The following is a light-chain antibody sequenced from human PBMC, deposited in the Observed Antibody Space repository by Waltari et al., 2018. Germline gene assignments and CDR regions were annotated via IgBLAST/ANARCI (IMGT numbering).Light chain of an antibody. CDR2: DVR. J-gene: IGLJ1*01. V-gene: IGLV2-14*01. CDR3: SSYTSSSTYV. Sequence: QSALTQPASVSGSPGQSITISCTGTSSDVGGYNYVSWYQQPPGKAPKLMIYDVRKRPSGVSNRFSGSKSGNTASLTISGLQAEDDADYYCSSYTSSSTYVFGTGTKVTVL. CDR1: SSDVGGYNY.